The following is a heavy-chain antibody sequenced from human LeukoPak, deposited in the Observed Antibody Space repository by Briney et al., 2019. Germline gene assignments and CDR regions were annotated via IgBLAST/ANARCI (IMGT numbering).Heavy chain of an antibody. CDR3: ARDFGSSGYLLDY. D-gene: IGHD3-22*01. CDR2: ISYDGSNK. Sequence: GGSLRLSCAASGFTFSSYAMHWVRQAPGKGLEWVAVISYDGSNKYYADSVKGRFTISRDNSKNTLYLQMNSLRAEDTAVYYCARDFGSSGYLLDYWGQGTLVTVSS. V-gene: IGHV3-30*04. J-gene: IGHJ4*02. CDR1: GFTFSSYA.